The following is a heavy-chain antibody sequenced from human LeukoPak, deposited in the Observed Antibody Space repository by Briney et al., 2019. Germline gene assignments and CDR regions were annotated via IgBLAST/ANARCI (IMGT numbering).Heavy chain of an antibody. CDR1: GFTFNSYA. CDR2: ISASGGST. V-gene: IGHV3-23*01. D-gene: IGHD3-16*01. J-gene: IGHJ4*02. Sequence: GGSLRLSCAASGFTFNSYAMSWVRQAPGKGLEWVSIISASGGSTYYADSVKGRFTISRDNSKNTLYLQMNSLRAEDTAVYYCAIQGGNFDYWGQGTLVTVSS. CDR3: AIQGGNFDY.